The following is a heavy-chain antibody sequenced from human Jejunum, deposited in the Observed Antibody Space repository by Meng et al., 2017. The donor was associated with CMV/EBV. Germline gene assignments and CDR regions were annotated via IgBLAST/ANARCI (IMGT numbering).Heavy chain of an antibody. Sequence: SLTCTVSGGSTDSYYWTWIRQPPGKGLEWIGYVYYSGSTNYNPSLESRVTISVDTSNNQFSLKLRYVTAADTAVYYCARDNRGMDVWGQGTTVTVSS. V-gene: IGHV4-59*01. CDR1: GGSTDSYY. CDR3: ARDNRGMDV. CDR2: VYYSGST. J-gene: IGHJ6*02.